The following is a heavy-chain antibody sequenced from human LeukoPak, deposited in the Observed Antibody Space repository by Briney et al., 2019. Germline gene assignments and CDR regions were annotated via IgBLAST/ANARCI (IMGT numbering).Heavy chain of an antibody. D-gene: IGHD1-26*01. V-gene: IGHV4-31*03. CDR2: IYYSGST. CDR3: ARDSSSGSFGGYFYYYYMDV. J-gene: IGHJ6*03. CDR1: GDSISSGGYY. Sequence: SETLSLTCTVSGDSISSGGYYWSWIRQHPGKGLEWIGYIYYSGSTYYNPSLKSRVTISVDTSKNQFSLKLSSVTAADTAVYYCARDSSSGSFGGYFYYYYMDVWGKGTTVTVSS.